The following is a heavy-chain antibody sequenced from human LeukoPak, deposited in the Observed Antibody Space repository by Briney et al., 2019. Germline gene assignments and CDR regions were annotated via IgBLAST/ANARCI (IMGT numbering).Heavy chain of an antibody. D-gene: IGHD3-10*01. J-gene: IGHJ4*02. CDR3: ARILLWFREPGGFDY. Sequence: AGGSLRLSCAASGFTFSRSWMSWVRQAPGKGLEWVANIQQDGSEKYYVDSVKGRFTISRDNAKNSLYLQMNSLRAEDTAVYYCARILLWFREPGGFDYWGQGTLVTVSS. CDR2: IQQDGSEK. V-gene: IGHV3-7*01. CDR1: GFTFSRSW.